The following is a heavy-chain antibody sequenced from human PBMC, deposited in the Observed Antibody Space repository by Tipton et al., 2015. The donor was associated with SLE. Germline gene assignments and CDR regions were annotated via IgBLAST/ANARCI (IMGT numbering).Heavy chain of an antibody. CDR2: IYYSGNT. CDR1: GGSISTYY. J-gene: IGHJ3*02. Sequence: LRLSCTVSGGSISTYYWSWIRQPPGKGLEWIGYIYYSGNTNYNPSLKSRVTISVDTSKNQFSLKLSSVTAADTAVYYCARERDYSGSRDAFDIWGQGTMVTVSS. D-gene: IGHD1-26*01. CDR3: ARERDYSGSRDAFDI. V-gene: IGHV4-59*01.